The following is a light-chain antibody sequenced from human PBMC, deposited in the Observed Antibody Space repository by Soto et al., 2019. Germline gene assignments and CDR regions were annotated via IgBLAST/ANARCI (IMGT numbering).Light chain of an antibody. CDR1: QSVSSSY. V-gene: IGKV3-20*01. CDR2: GAS. CDR3: QQYGSSPRVT. J-gene: IGKJ5*01. Sequence: IVCTQRPGTLSGSPGERATLSCRASQSVSSSYLAWYQQKPGQAPRLLIYGASNRATGIPDRFRGSGSGTDFTLTISRLEPEDFAVYYCQQYGSSPRVTFGQGTRLEI.